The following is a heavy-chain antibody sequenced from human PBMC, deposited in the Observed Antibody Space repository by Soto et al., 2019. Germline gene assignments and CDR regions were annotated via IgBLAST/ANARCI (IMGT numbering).Heavy chain of an antibody. CDR1: GVTFGPFL. V-gene: IGHV3-74*01. CDR3: AKVGTGYYYDSSGYYYFSYGDYYYGMDV. CDR2: INSDGSTI. D-gene: IGHD3-22*01. J-gene: IGHJ6*02. Sequence: GGSLRLSCAASGVTFGPFLMHWVRQAPGKGLVWLSHINSDGSTIVYADSVKGRFTISRDNAKNKLYLQMNSLRAEDTAVYYCAKVGTGYYYDSSGYYYFSYGDYYYGMDVWGQGTTVTVSS.